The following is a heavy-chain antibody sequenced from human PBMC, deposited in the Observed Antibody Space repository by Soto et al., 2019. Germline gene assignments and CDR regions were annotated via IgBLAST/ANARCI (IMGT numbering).Heavy chain of an antibody. V-gene: IGHV4-38-2*02. CDR2: IYHSGST. D-gene: IGHD3-3*01. CDR1: GYSISSGYY. J-gene: IGHJ5*02. Sequence: PSETLSLTCAASGYSISSGYYWGWIRQPPGKGLEWIGSIYHSGSTYYNPSLKSRVTISVDTSKNQFSLKLSSVTAADTAVYYCARDLYYDFWSTPNWFDPWGQGTLVTVSS. CDR3: ARDLYYDFWSTPNWFDP.